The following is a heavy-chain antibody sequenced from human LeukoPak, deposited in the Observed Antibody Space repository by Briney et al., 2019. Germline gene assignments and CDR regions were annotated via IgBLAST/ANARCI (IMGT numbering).Heavy chain of an antibody. Sequence: ASVKVSCKASGYTFTGYYMHWVRQAPGQGLEWMGRSNPNSGGTSYAQKFQGRVTMTRDTSTSTVYMELSSLRSEDTAVYYCARGNSNYVRGFYFDYWGQGTLVTVSS. J-gene: IGHJ4*02. CDR1: GYTFTGYY. V-gene: IGHV1-2*06. D-gene: IGHD4-11*01. CDR3: ARGNSNYVRGFYFDY. CDR2: SNPNSGGT.